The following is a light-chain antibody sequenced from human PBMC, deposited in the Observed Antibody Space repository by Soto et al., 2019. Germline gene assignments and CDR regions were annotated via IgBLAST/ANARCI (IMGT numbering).Light chain of an antibody. CDR1: SRDIGGYNY. CDR3: CSSLSSSTYV. V-gene: IGLV2-14*01. J-gene: IGLJ1*01. Sequence: QSVLTQPASVSGSPGQSIAISCTGTSRDIGGYNYVSWFQQHPGKAPNLIIYDVNNRPSGVSDRFSGSKSGNTASLTISGLQAEDEADYYCCSSLSSSTYVSRTGTKVTVL. CDR2: DVN.